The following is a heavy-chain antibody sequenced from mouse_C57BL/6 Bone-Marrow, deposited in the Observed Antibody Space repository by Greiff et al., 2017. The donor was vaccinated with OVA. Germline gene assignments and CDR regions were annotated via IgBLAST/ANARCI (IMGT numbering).Heavy chain of an antibody. J-gene: IGHJ4*01. CDR3: ARGGYSYAMDY. CDR2: IYPGSGST. D-gene: IGHD2-3*01. CDR1: GYTFTSYW. V-gene: IGHV1-55*01. Sequence: QVHVKQPGAELVKPGASVKMSCKASGYTFTSYWITWVKQRPGQGLEWIGDIYPGSGSTNYNEKFKSKATLTVDTSSSTAYMQLSSLTSEDSAVYYCARGGYSYAMDYWGQGTSVTVSS.